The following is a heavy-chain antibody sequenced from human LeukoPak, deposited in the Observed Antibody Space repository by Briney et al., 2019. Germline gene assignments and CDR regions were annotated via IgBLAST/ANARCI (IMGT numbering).Heavy chain of an antibody. CDR1: GFTFSSYW. J-gene: IGHJ4*02. CDR3: ARDWPYSGYDDPDY. D-gene: IGHD5-12*01. Sequence: GGSLRLSCAASGFTFSSYWMNWARQAPGKGLEWVASINHNGNVNYYVDSVKGRFTISRDNAKNSLYLQMSNLRAEDTAVYYCARDWPYSGYDDPDYWGQGTLVTVSS. V-gene: IGHV3-7*03. CDR2: INHNGNVN.